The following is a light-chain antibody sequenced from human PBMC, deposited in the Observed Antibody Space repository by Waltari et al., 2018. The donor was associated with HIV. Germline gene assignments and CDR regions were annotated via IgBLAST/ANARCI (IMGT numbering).Light chain of an antibody. CDR1: QDIRNS. J-gene: IGKJ4*01. Sequence: DIQMTQSPSSLSASVGDRVTITCQASQDIRNSLNWYQQRPGKAPKLLIYDASNLETRVPSRFSGSGSGTDFTFTISSLQPEDIATYYCQQYDKLAPTFGGGTKVEIK. CDR2: DAS. CDR3: QQYDKLAPT. V-gene: IGKV1-33*01.